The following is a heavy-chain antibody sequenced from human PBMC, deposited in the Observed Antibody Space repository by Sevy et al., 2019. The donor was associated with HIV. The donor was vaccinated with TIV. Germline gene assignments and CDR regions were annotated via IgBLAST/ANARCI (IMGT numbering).Heavy chain of an antibody. CDR3: AKSSLPYGDYHFDQ. CDR2: ISGSGGST. CDR1: GFTFNSHA. V-gene: IGHV3-23*01. Sequence: GGSLRLSCAAAGFTFNSHAMTWVRQAPGKGLEWVAAISGSGGSTYYAGAVKGRFTISRDNSKNTLYLQMNSLRADDTAVYYFAKSSLPYGDYHFDQWGQGTLVTVSS. J-gene: IGHJ4*02. D-gene: IGHD4-17*01.